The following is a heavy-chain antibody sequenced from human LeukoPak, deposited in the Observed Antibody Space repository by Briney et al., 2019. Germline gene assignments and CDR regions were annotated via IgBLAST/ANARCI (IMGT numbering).Heavy chain of an antibody. CDR3: ARDGEHVLAHDY. Sequence: GGSLRLSFAVSGFTVSTNYMSWVRQAPGKGLEWVSIIHRDGSTYYADSVKGRFTVSRDNSKNTLYIQMNSLRAEDTGVYYCARDGEHVLAHDYWGQGTLVTVSS. CDR2: IHRDGST. J-gene: IGHJ4*02. CDR1: GFTVSTNY. D-gene: IGHD3-10*01. V-gene: IGHV3-66*01.